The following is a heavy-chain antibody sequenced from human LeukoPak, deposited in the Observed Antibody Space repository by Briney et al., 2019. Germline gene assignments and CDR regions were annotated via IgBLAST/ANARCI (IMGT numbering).Heavy chain of an antibody. V-gene: IGHV3-30-3*01. Sequence: GRSLRLSCAASGFTFSSYAMHWVRQAPGKGLEWVAVISYDGSNKYYADSVKGRLTISRDNSKNTLYLQMNSLRAEDTAVYYCARAGASIAVRGQYYYYYYMDVWGKGTTVTVSS. J-gene: IGHJ6*03. CDR3: ARAGASIAVRGQYYYYYYMDV. D-gene: IGHD6-6*01. CDR1: GFTFSSYA. CDR2: ISYDGSNK.